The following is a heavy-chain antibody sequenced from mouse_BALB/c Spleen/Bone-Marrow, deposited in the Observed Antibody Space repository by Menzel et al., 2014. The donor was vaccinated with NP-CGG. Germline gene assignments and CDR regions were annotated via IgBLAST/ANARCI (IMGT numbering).Heavy chain of an antibody. V-gene: IGHV1-9*01. CDR2: ILPGSGST. J-gene: IGHJ4*01. D-gene: IGHD2-10*01. CDR1: GYTFSSYW. CDR3: ARAYYVNYDAMDY. Sequence: QVQLKQSGAELMKPGASMKISCKATGYTFSSYWIEWVKQRPGHGLEWIGEILPGSGSTNYNERFKGKATFTADTSSNTAYMQLGSLTSEDSAVYYCARAYYVNYDAMDYWGQGTSVTVSS.